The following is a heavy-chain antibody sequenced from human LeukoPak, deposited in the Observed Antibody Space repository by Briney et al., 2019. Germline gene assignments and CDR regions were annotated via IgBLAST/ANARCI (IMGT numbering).Heavy chain of an antibody. CDR2: IHPDSGAT. Sequence: VASVKVSCKASGYAFSVYYIHWVRQAPGQGLEWMGWIHPDSGATNYAQKFQGRVTLTRDRSITTLYMELSSLRSDDTAIYYCVRENWHYDYWGQGTQATVSS. V-gene: IGHV1-2*02. CDR1: GYAFSVYY. D-gene: IGHD1-7*01. CDR3: VRENWHYDY. J-gene: IGHJ4*02.